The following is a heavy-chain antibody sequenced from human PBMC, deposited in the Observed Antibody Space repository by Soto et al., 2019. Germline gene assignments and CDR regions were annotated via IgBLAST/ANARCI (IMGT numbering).Heavy chain of an antibody. CDR2: TIPILGTA. Sequence: SVEVSCKASGGTFRSFSINWVRQAPGQGPEWMGGTIPILGTANYAQKFQGRVTIIADETTNTASLELTSLRSEDTAVYYCARGNALDIWGQGTTVTVSS. V-gene: IGHV1-69*13. CDR3: ARGNALDI. CDR1: GGTFRSFS. J-gene: IGHJ6*02.